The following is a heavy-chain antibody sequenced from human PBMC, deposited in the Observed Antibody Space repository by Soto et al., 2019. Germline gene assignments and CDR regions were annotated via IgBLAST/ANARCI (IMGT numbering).Heavy chain of an antibody. CDR2: IYHSGST. CDR3: ARDGAGQWLVRTNWFDP. V-gene: IGHV4-38-2*02. D-gene: IGHD6-19*01. CDR1: GYSISSGYY. J-gene: IGHJ5*02. Sequence: ETLSLTCAVSGYSISSGYYWGWIRQPPGKGLEWIGSIYHSGSTYYNPSLKSRVTISVDTSKNQFSLKLSSVTAADTAVYYCARDGAGQWLVRTNWFDPWGQGTLVTVSS.